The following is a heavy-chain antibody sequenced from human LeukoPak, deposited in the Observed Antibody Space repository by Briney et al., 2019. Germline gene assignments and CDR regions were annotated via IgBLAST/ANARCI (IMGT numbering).Heavy chain of an antibody. J-gene: IGHJ4*02. D-gene: IGHD6-13*01. CDR3: AKGIIAAAGTFDY. CDR2: ISGSGGST. Sequence: PPGGSLRLSCAASGFTFSSYAMNWVRQAPGKGLEWVSAISGSGGSTYYADSVKGRFTISRDNSKNTLYLQMNSLRAEDTAVYYCAKGIIAAAGTFDYWGQGTLVTVSS. CDR1: GFTFSSYA. V-gene: IGHV3-23*01.